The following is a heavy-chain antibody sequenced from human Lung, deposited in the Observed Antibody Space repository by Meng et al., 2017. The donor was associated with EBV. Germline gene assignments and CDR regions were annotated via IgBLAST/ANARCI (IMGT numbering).Heavy chain of an antibody. J-gene: IGHJ4*02. Sequence: QVQLVQSGAEVKKPGSSVKVSCWTSGGTFNSDAVSWVRQAPGQGLEWMGGLIPMSGAPHYAQKFQGRVTITADESTSTHYMDLSNLRSDDTAMYYCASESGRGFTPDYWGQGTLGTVSS. D-gene: IGHD3-10*01. CDR2: LIPMSGAP. CDR3: ASESGRGFTPDY. V-gene: IGHV1-69*01. CDR1: GGTFNSDA.